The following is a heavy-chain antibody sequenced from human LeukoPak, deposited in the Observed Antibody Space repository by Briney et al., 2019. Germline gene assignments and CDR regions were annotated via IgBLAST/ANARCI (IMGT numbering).Heavy chain of an antibody. V-gene: IGHV1-46*01. CDR1: GYTFTSYG. J-gene: IGHJ5*02. D-gene: IGHD1-26*01. Sequence: ASVKVSCKASGYTFTSYGISWVRQAPGQGLEWMGLINPTGGSTGYAQKFQGRVTMTRDMSTSTDYMELSSLRSEDTAIYYCARDNSVGDNAWWFDPWGQGTLVTVSS. CDR3: ARDNSVGDNAWWFDP. CDR2: INPTGGST.